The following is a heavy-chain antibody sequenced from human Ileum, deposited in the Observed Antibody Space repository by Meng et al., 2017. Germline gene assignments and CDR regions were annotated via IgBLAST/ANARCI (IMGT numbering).Heavy chain of an antibody. CDR3: AGEKPSNYWFDP. D-gene: IGHD4-11*01. CDR1: GYTFLTFH. J-gene: IGHJ5*02. V-gene: IGHV1-46*01. Sequence: VDLVRLGAEVKKPGASGKVSCKASGYTFLTFHIHWVRQAPGQGLEWMGTIFSSGSTRYAQKFQGRVTMTRDTSTTTVYMELSSLRSEDTAVYYCAGEKPSNYWFDPWGQGTLVTVSS. CDR2: IFSSGST.